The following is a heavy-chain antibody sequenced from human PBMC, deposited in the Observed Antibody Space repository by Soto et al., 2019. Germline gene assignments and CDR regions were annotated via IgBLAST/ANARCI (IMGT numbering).Heavy chain of an antibody. CDR3: ARGSTSGSYERVFDY. J-gene: IGHJ4*02. Sequence: QVQLQESGPGLVKPSETLSLTCTVSGGSVSSGSYYWSWIRQPPGKGLEWIGYIYYSGSTNYNPSLKSRVTISVDTSKNQFSLKLSSVTAADTAVYYCARGSTSGSYERVFDYWGQGTLVTVSS. V-gene: IGHV4-61*01. D-gene: IGHD1-26*01. CDR2: IYYSGST. CDR1: GGSVSSGSYY.